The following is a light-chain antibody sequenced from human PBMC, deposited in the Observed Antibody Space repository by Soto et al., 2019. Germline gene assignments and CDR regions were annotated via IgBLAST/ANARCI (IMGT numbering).Light chain of an antibody. CDR1: SSDVGGYNF. Sequence: QSALTQPASVSGSPGQSITISCTGTSSDVGGYNFVSWYQPHPGKAPKLIIYEVSNRPSGVSNRFSASKSGNTASLTIFGLQAEDEADYYCSSYTNSSTLVLFGGGTKLTVL. V-gene: IGLV2-14*01. CDR2: EVS. J-gene: IGLJ2*01. CDR3: SSYTNSSTLVL.